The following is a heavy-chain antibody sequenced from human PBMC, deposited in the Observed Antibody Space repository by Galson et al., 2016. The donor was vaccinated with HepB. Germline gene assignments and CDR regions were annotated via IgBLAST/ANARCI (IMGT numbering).Heavy chain of an antibody. V-gene: IGHV3-73*01. CDR1: GFAFSGSA. D-gene: IGHD3-10*02. CDR3: SRLSPDVFRAFDI. Sequence: SLRLSCAASGFAFSGSAIHWVRQASGKGLEWVGRVRTEANGYATGYSASVRGRFTISRDDSRNTAYLQMMSLKSEDSAIYYWSRLSPDVFRAFDIWGQGTTVTVSP. CDR2: VRTEANGYAT. J-gene: IGHJ3*02.